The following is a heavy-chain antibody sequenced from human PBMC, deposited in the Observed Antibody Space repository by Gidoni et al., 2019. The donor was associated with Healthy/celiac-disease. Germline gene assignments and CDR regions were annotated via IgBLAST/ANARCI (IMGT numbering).Heavy chain of an antibody. CDR1: GFTFSKAW. D-gene: IGHD3-9*01. Sequence: EVQLVESGGGLVKPGGSLRLSCAASGFTFSKAWMSWVRQAPGKGLEWVGRIKSKTDGGITDYAAPMKGRFTISRDDSKNTLYLQMNSLKTEDTAVYYCTTDLRRYFDWLFPIGRVDYWGQGTLVTVSS. J-gene: IGHJ4*02. V-gene: IGHV3-15*01. CDR2: IKSKTDGGIT. CDR3: TTDLRRYFDWLFPIGRVDY.